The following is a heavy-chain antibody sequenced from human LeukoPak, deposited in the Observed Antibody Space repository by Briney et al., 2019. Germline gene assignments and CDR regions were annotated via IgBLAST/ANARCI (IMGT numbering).Heavy chain of an antibody. CDR3: ARGGIRYCSGGSCYSSYYFDY. V-gene: IGHV4-4*07. D-gene: IGHD2-15*01. Sequence: SGTLSLTCTVSGGSISSYYWSWIRQPAGKGLEWIGRIYTSGSTNYNPSLKSRVTMSVDTSKNQFSLKLSSVTAADTAVYYCARGGIRYCSGGSCYSSYYFDYWGQGTLVTVSS. J-gene: IGHJ4*02. CDR1: GGSISSYY. CDR2: IYTSGST.